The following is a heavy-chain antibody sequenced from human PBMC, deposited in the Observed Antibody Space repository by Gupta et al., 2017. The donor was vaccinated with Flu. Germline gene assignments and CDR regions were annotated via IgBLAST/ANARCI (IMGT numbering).Heavy chain of an antibody. Sequence: EVQLVQSGAEVKKPGESLMLSCKTSGYFFIAYWIAWVRQRPGKGLEWMGIIYPRNSDTKYSPSFQGQVTISVDRSTSTTYLQWSRLRASAGGMYYCVRRGTGLFDYWGQGTPVTVSS. CDR2: IYPRNSDT. D-gene: IGHD1-1*01. J-gene: IGHJ4*02. CDR3: VRRGTGLFDY. CDR1: GYFFIAYW. V-gene: IGHV5-51*01.